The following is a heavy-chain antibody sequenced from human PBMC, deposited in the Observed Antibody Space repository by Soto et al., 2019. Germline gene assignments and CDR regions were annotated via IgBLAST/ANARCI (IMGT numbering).Heavy chain of an antibody. CDR2: ISAYNGNT. D-gene: IGHD1-1*01. CDR3: AKQESDWNDHFDY. V-gene: IGHV1-18*01. Sequence: GASVKVSCKASGYTFTNYDISWVRQAPGQGLEWMGWISAYNGNTKFAQKFQGRVTMTTDTSTNTGYMEVRSLRSDDTAVYYCAKQESDWNDHFDYWGQGTLVTVSS. J-gene: IGHJ4*02. CDR1: GYTFTNYD.